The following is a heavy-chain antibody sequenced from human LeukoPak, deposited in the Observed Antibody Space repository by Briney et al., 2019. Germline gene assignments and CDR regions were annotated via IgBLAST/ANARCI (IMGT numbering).Heavy chain of an antibody. J-gene: IGHJ4*02. Sequence: GASVKVSCKASGYSFTAFYIHWVRQAPGQGLEWMLWIHPRSGETNYAYKFRGRVTMTRDTSISTTYMDLGSLGSDDTAVYYCARDGDYGTGSYYRGFFDYWGQGTLVTVSS. D-gene: IGHD3-10*01. CDR3: ARDGDYGTGSYYRGFFDY. CDR1: GYSFTAFY. V-gene: IGHV1-2*07. CDR2: IHPRSGET.